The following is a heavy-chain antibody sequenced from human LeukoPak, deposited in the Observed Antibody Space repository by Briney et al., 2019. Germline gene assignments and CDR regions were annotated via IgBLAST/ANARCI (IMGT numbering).Heavy chain of an antibody. V-gene: IGHV3-30-3*01. CDR1: GFTFSSYA. Sequence: PGRSLRLSCAASGFTFSSYAMHWVRQAPGKGLEWVAVISYDGSNKYYADSVKGRFTISRDNSKNTLYLQMNSLRVEDTAVYYCVKVMEAVAGTGDAFDIWGQGTMVTVSS. CDR2: ISYDGSNK. D-gene: IGHD6-19*01. J-gene: IGHJ3*02. CDR3: VKVMEAVAGTGDAFDI.